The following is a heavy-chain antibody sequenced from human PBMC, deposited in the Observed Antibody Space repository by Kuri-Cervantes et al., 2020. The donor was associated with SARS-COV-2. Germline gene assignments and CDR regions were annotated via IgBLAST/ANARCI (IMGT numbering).Heavy chain of an antibody. CDR3: ARTGIAAAGSKFYYYYFYIDV. J-gene: IGHJ6*03. Sequence: GESLKISCAASGFTFTNAWMNWVRQAPGKGLEWVAVLSYDGDDEYYADSVKGRFTISRDNSKNTMYLQMNSLRAEDTAVYFCARTGIAAAGSKFYYYYFYIDVWGKGTTVTVSS. V-gene: IGHV3-30*03. CDR1: GFTFTNAW. D-gene: IGHD6-13*01. CDR2: LSYDGDDE.